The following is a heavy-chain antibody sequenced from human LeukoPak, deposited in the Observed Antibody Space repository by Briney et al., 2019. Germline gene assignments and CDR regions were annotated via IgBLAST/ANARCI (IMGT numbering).Heavy chain of an antibody. J-gene: IGHJ6*03. D-gene: IGHD3-9*01. V-gene: IGHV3-21*01. CDR1: GFTYRSYS. Sequence: SGVSLRLSCAASGFTYRSYSMNWVRQAPGEGLECVSSISSSSSYIYDADLVKGRFTICKDNAKNSLYLQMSSLRAEDTAVYYCARGGDGGDYDILTGYYMDVWGKGTTVTVSS. CDR2: ISSSSSYI. CDR3: ARGGDGGDYDILTGYYMDV.